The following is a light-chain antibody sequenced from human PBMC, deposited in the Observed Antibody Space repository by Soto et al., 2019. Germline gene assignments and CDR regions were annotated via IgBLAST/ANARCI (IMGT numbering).Light chain of an antibody. CDR2: GAS. V-gene: IGKV3-20*01. CDR1: QSISGTY. Sequence: EIVLTQSPGTLSLSPGERATLSCRASQSISGTYLAWYQQQPGRATRILIYGASNRATGIPARFSGSGAGTDFTLTISRLEPEDFAVYYCQHYCISPPLTFGQGTKVEIK. CDR3: QHYCISPPLT. J-gene: IGKJ1*01.